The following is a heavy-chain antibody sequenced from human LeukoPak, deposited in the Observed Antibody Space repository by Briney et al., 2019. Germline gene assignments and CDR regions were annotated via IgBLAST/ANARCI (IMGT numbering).Heavy chain of an antibody. CDR2: IYYSGST. D-gene: IGHD4-17*01. V-gene: IGHV4-39*01. CDR1: GGSISSSSYY. Sequence: SETLSLPFTVSGGSISSSSYYWGWIRPPPGKGLEGIGSIYYSGSTYYNPSLKSRVTISVDTSKNQFSLKLSSVTAADTAVYYCARHSPPSYGDYVRLGYWGQGTLVTVSS. J-gene: IGHJ4*02. CDR3: ARHSPPSYGDYVRLGY.